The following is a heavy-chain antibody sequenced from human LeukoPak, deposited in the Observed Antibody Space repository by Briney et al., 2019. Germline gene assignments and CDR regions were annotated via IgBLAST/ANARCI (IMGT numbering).Heavy chain of an antibody. Sequence: PGGSLRLSCAASGFTFSSYSMNWVRQAPGKGLEWIGYIFYSGITKYNPSLRSRVNMSVDTSKNQFSLKLSSVTAADTAVYYCARDFEVGEGFASRAVTFDTWGQGTLVTVSS. CDR1: GFTFSSYS. D-gene: IGHD3-3*01. J-gene: IGHJ3*02. V-gene: IGHV4-59*01. CDR2: IFYSGIT. CDR3: ARDFEVGEGFASRAVTFDT.